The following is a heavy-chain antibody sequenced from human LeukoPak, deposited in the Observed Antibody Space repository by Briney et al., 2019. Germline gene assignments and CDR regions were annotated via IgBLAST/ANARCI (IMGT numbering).Heavy chain of an antibody. CDR1: GFTFSTYW. CDR2: ISSSSSTI. CDR3: TELGITMIGGV. V-gene: IGHV3-48*01. D-gene: IGHD3-10*02. J-gene: IGHJ6*04. Sequence: PGGSLRLSCAASGFTFSTYWMNWFRQAPGKGLEWVSYISSSSSTIYYADSVKGRFTISRDNAKNSLYLQMNSLRAEDTAVYYCTELGITMIGGVWGKGTTVTISS.